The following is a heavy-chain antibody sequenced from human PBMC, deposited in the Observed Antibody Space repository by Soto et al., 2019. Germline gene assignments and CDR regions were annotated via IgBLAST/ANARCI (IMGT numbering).Heavy chain of an antibody. V-gene: IGHV1-46*01. J-gene: IGHJ4*02. Sequence: GASVKVSCKASGYTFTSYYMHWVRQAPGQGLEWMGIINPSGGSTSYAQKFQGRVTMTRDTSTSTVYMELSSLRSEDTAVYYCARDRDCSGGSCYEFDYWGQGTLVTVSS. CDR2: INPSGGST. CDR3: ARDRDCSGGSCYEFDY. D-gene: IGHD2-15*01. CDR1: GYTFTSYY.